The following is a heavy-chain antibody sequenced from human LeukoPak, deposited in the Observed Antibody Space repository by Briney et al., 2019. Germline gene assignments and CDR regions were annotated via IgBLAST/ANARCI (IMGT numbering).Heavy chain of an antibody. CDR3: AKGETRRGAFDI. V-gene: IGHV4-59*01. CDR1: GGFNTHYY. CDR2: FYHSAST. Sequence: SETLSLTCSVSGGFNTHYYWSWIRQPPGKGLEWIGYFYHSASTNYNPSLKSRVTISVDTSKNHFSLKLSSVTAADTAVYYCAKGETRRGAFDIWGQGTMVSVSS. J-gene: IGHJ3*02.